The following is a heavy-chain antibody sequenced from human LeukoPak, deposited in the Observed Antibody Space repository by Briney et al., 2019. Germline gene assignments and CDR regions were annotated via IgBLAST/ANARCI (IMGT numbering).Heavy chain of an antibody. CDR3: TRDWSHGAFDV. J-gene: IGHJ3*01. CDR1: GGSFSGYY. Sequence: PSETLSLTCAVYGGSFSGYYWSWIRQPPGKGLEWIGEINHSGSTNYNPSLKSRVTISVDTSKNQFSLKLSSVTAADTAVYYCTRDWSHGAFDVWGQGTMVTVSS. D-gene: IGHD3-3*01. V-gene: IGHV4-34*01. CDR2: INHSGST.